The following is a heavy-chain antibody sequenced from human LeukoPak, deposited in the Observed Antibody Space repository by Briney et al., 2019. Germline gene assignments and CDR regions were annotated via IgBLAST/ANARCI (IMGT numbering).Heavy chain of an antibody. V-gene: IGHV3-23*01. CDR1: GFTFSSYW. D-gene: IGHD4-17*01. CDR2: ISGSGGST. Sequence: GGSLRLSCAASGFTFSSYWMHWVRQAPGKGLEWVSAISGSGGSTYYADSVKGRFTISRDNSKNTLYLQMNSLRAEDTAVYYCARPNDYGDYGVSYMDVWGKGTTVTVSS. CDR3: ARPNDYGDYGVSYMDV. J-gene: IGHJ6*03.